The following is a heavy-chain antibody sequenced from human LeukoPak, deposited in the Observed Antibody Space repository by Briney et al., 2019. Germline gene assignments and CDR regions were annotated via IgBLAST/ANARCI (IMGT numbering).Heavy chain of an antibody. V-gene: IGHV1-69*13. D-gene: IGHD2-8*01. J-gene: IGHJ6*03. CDR2: IIPIFGTA. CDR3: ARELKEMDPDDYYYCYYMDV. CDR1: GGTFSSYA. Sequence: SVKVSCKASGGTFSSYAISWVRQAPGQGLEWMGRIIPIFGTANYAQKFQGRVTITADESTSTAYMELSSLRSEDTAVYYCARELKEMDPDDYYYCYYMDVWGKGTTVTVSS.